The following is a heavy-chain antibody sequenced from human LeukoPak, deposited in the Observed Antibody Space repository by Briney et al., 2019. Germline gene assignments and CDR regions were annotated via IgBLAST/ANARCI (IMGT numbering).Heavy chain of an antibody. CDR1: GGSISSYY. J-gene: IGHJ4*02. CDR3: ARDRNGWDSFDY. V-gene: IGHV4-59*01. CDR2: IYYSGST. D-gene: IGHD6-19*01. Sequence: SETLSLTCTVSGGSISSYYWSWIRQPPGKGLEWIGYIYYSGSTNYNPSLKSRVTISVDTSKNQFSLKLSSVTAADTAVYYCARDRNGWDSFDYWGQGTLVTVSP.